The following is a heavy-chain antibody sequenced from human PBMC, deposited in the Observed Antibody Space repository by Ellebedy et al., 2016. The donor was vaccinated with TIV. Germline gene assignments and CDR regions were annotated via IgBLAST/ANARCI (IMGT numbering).Heavy chain of an antibody. CDR1: GGSVSSGTYY. CDR3: ASDPSGYNWFDS. V-gene: IGHV4-61*01. CDR2: VYYSGST. Sequence: SETLSLTXTVSGGSVSSGTYYWSWIRQPPGKGLEFIGYVYYSGSTQYNPSLKSRVTISLDTSKNQFSLEVKSVTAADTAVYYCASDPSGYNWFDSWGQGSLVTVSS. D-gene: IGHD6-25*01. J-gene: IGHJ5*01.